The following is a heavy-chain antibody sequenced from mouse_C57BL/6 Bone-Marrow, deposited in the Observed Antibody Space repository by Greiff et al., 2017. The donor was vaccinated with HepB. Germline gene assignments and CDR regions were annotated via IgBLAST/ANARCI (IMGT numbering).Heavy chain of an antibody. D-gene: IGHD1-1*01. CDR3: ARPHYYYGTYFDY. V-gene: IGHV5-6*01. CDR1: GFTFSSYG. CDR2: ISSGGSYT. J-gene: IGHJ2*01. Sequence: DVQLVESGGDLVKPGGSLKLSCAASGFTFSSYGMSWVRQTPDKRLEWVATISSGGSYTYYPDSVKGRFTISRDNAKNTLYLQMSSLKSEDTAMYYSARPHYYYGTYFDYWGQGTTLTVSS.